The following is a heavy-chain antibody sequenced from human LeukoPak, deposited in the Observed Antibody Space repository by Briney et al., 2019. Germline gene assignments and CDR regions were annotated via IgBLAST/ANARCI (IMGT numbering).Heavy chain of an antibody. CDR3: ATTTIRLGY. CDR2: IYYSGST. D-gene: IGHD1-26*01. CDR1: GGSISSYY. J-gene: IGHJ4*02. V-gene: IGHV4-59*12. Sequence: SETLSLTCTVSGGSISSYYWSWIRQPPGKGLEWIGYIYYSGSTNYNPSLKSRVTISVDTSKNQFSLKLSSVTAADTAVYYCATTTIRLGYWGQGTLVTVSS.